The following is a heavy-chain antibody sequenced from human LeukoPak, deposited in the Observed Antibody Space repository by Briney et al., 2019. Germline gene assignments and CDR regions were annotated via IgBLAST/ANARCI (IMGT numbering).Heavy chain of an antibody. CDR3: ARVRPRGPSSNRRYYFDY. D-gene: IGHD4-11*01. CDR2: IYHSGST. Sequence: SETLPLTCTVSGGSISSGGYYWSWIRQPPGKGLEWIGYIYHSGSTYYNPSLKSRVTISVDRSKNQFSLKLSSVTAADTAVYYCARVRPRGPSSNRRYYFDYWGQGTLVTVSS. V-gene: IGHV4-30-2*01. J-gene: IGHJ4*02. CDR1: GGSISSGGYY.